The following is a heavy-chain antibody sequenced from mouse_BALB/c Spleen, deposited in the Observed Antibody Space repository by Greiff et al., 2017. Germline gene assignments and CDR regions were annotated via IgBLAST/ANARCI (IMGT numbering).Heavy chain of an antibody. Sequence: EVKLMESGPGLVKPSQSLSLTCTVTGYSITSDYAWNWIRQFPGNKLEWMGYISYSGSTSYNPSLKSRISITRDTSKNQFFLQLNSVTTEDTATYYCARGPIDDYDPNWYCDVWGAGTTVTVSS. V-gene: IGHV3-2*02. D-gene: IGHD2-4*01. CDR3: ARGPIDDYDPNWYCDV. CDR2: ISYSGST. J-gene: IGHJ1*01. CDR1: GYSITSDYA.